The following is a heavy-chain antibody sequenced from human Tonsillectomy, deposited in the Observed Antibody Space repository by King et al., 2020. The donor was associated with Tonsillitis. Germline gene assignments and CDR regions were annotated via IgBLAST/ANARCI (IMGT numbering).Heavy chain of an antibody. J-gene: IGHJ3*01. CDR3: ARDSSQHFDSGAYYDAFDV. CDR1: GFTFKNYW. CDR2: IRRDGNEK. V-gene: IGHV3-7*01. Sequence: DVQLVESGGGLVQPGGSLRLSCVASGFTFKNYWMTWVRQAPGKGLEWVANIRRDGNEKYYVDSLKGRFTISRDNAKKSLYLQLSSLRVEDTAVYYCARDSSQHFDSGAYYDAFDVWVQGTMVTVSS. D-gene: IGHD3-22*01.